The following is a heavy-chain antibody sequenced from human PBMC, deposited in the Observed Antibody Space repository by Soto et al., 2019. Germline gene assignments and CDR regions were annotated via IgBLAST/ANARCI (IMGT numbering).Heavy chain of an antibody. V-gene: IGHV1-3*01. J-gene: IGHJ6*02. CDR2: INAGNGNT. D-gene: IGHD6-13*01. CDR1: GYTFTSYA. Sequence: ASVKVSCKASGYTFTSYAMHWVRQAPGQRLEWMGWINAGNGNTKYSQKFQGRVTITRDTSASTAYMELSSLRSEDTAVYYCARDGHTMVGYRQGDYYYYGMDVWGQGTTVTVSS. CDR3: ARDGHTMVGYRQGDYYYYGMDV.